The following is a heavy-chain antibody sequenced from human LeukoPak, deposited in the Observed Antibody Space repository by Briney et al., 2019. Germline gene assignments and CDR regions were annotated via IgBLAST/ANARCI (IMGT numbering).Heavy chain of an antibody. J-gene: IGHJ4*02. CDR2: INSDGSST. CDR1: GFTFSSYW. D-gene: IGHD1-26*01. Sequence: GGSPRLSCAASGFTFSSYWMHWVRQAPGKGLVWVSHINSDGSSTSYADSVKGRFTISRDNAKNTLYLQMNSLRAEDTAVYYCARGLVGATFDYWGQGTLVTVSS. CDR3: ARGLVGATFDY. V-gene: IGHV3-74*01.